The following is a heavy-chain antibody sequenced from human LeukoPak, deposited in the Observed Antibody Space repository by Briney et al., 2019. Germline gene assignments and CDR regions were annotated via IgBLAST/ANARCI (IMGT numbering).Heavy chain of an antibody. CDR3: ARDGGGQYTTPFDY. J-gene: IGHJ4*02. Sequence: KPSETLSLTCTVSGGSISSYYWSWIRQPAGKGLEWIGRIYASGSTDYNPSLKSRVTMSVDTSKKQFSLELTSVTAADTAVYYCARDGGGQYTTPFDYWGQGTLVTVSS. V-gene: IGHV4-4*07. CDR2: IYASGST. D-gene: IGHD2-15*01. CDR1: GGSISSYY.